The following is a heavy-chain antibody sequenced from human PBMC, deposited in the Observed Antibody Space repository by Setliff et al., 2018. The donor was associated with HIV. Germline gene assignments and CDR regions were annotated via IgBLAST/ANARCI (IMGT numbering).Heavy chain of an antibody. Sequence: GGSLRLSCAASGFTFSSYWMHWVRQAPGKGLVWVSRINTDGTTDHVAPVKGRFTISRDDSRNSLSLEMNSLKTEDTALYYCTTPGGSCSGGDCYSNLHYWGQGTLVTVSS. D-gene: IGHD2-15*01. CDR3: TTPGGSCSGGDCYSNLHY. CDR1: GFTFSSYW. V-gene: IGHV3-15*07. CDR2: INTDGTT. J-gene: IGHJ4*02.